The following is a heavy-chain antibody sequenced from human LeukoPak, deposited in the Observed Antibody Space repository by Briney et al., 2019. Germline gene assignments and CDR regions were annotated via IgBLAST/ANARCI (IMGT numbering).Heavy chain of an antibody. CDR2: IYYSGST. Sequence: SETLSLTCTVSGGSICSYYWSWIRQPPGKGLEWIGYIYYSGSTNYNPSLKSRVTISVDTSKNQFSLKLSSVTAADTAVYYCARGPTKELLLYYWGQGTLVTVSS. CDR3: ARGPTKELLLYY. V-gene: IGHV4-59*01. D-gene: IGHD1-26*01. CDR1: GGSICSYY. J-gene: IGHJ4*02.